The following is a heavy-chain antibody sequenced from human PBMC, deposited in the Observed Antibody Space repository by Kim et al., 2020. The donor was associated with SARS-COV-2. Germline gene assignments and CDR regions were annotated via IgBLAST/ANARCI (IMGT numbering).Heavy chain of an antibody. CDR2: ISWNSGSI. CDR1: GFTFDDYA. V-gene: IGHV3-9*01. J-gene: IGHJ4*02. D-gene: IGHD3-10*01. Sequence: GGSLRLSCAASGFTFDDYAMHWVRQAPGKGLEWVSGISWNSGSIGYADSVKGRFTISRDNAKNSLYLQMNSLRAEDTALYYCAKPSTWFGEWGLGYFDYWGQGTLVTVSS. CDR3: AKPSTWFGEWGLGYFDY.